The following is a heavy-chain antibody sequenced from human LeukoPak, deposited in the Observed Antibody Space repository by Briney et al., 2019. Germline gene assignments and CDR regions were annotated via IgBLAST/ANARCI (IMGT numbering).Heavy chain of an antibody. J-gene: IGHJ6*03. CDR3: TRHDHCSSTSCYGPYYYYMDV. V-gene: IGHV3-73*01. D-gene: IGHD2-2*01. CDR1: GFTFGDYA. Sequence: PGRSLRLSCTASGFTFGDYAMSWVRQAPGKGLEWVGRIRSKANSYATAYAASVKGRFTISRDDSKNTAYLQMNSLKTEDTAVYYCTRHDHCSSTSCYGPYYYYMDVWGKGTTVTVSS. CDR2: IRSKANSYAT.